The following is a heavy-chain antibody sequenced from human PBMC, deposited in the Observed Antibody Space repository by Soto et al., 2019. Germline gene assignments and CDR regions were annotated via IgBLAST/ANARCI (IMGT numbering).Heavy chain of an antibody. D-gene: IGHD2-2*01. CDR1: GFTFSSYA. V-gene: IGHV3-23*01. J-gene: IGHJ4*02. CDR3: AKDRGVYCTSTTCYGGRSFDY. Sequence: EVQLLESGGGLVQPVGSLRLSCAASGFTFSSYAMSWVRQAPGKGLEWVSSISGNGGSTNYADSVKGRFTISRDNSKNRQYLQMNSLGAEDTAIYSGAKDRGVYCTSTTCYGGRSFDYWGQGTLVTVSS. CDR2: ISGNGGST.